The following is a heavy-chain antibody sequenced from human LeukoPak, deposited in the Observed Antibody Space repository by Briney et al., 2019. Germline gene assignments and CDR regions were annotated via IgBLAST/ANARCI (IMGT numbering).Heavy chain of an antibody. CDR2: IGNDR. D-gene: IGHD1-7*01. CDR3: ATDAIPGNSIWDYFAY. Sequence: GGSLRLSCVGSGFTFSRYGMSWVRQTPGKGLEWASSIGNDRHYADSVKGRFTVSRDDSKNTVYLQVNSLRAEDSAVYYCATDAIPGNSIWDYFAYWGQGILVTVSS. J-gene: IGHJ4*02. CDR1: GFTFSRYG. V-gene: IGHV3-23*01.